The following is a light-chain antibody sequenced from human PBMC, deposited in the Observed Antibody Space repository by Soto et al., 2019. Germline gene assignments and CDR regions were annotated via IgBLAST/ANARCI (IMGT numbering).Light chain of an antibody. V-gene: IGKV3-15*01. CDR2: GAS. J-gene: IGKJ4*01. CDR1: QSVSSN. CDR3: QQYKNWPPLT. Sequence: EIVMTQSPATLSVSPGEGATLSCRASQSVSSNLAWYQQKPGQAPRLLIYGASTRATGIPARFSGTGFGTEFTLTISSLQSEDFAVYYCQQYKNWPPLTFGGGTKVDIK.